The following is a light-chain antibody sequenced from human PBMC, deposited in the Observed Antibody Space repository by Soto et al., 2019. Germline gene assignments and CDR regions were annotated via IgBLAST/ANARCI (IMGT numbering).Light chain of an antibody. CDR1: SSDVGSYNL. CDR2: EGS. CDR3: CSYAGSSTLVYV. J-gene: IGLJ1*01. Sequence: QSVLTQPASVSGSPGQSITISCTGTSSDVGSYNLVSWYQQHPGKAPKLMIYEGSKRASGVSNRFSGSKSGNTASLTISGLQAEDEAEYYCCSYAGSSTLVYVFGTGTQLTVL. V-gene: IGLV2-23*01.